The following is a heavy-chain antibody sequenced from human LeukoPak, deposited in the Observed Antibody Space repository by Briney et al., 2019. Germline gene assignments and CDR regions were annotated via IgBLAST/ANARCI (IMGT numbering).Heavy chain of an antibody. CDR1: GFIVGNSY. J-gene: IGHJ1*01. V-gene: IGHV3-53*01. D-gene: IGHD1-26*01. CDR3: AREASGSYFHN. CDR2: IRTDDST. Sequence: GGSLRLSCAASGFIVGNSYMSWVRQAPGKGLEWISLIRTDDSTYYADSVKGRFTISRDTSRNTLYLQMNILRAEDTAVYYCAREASGSYFHNWGQGTLITVSS.